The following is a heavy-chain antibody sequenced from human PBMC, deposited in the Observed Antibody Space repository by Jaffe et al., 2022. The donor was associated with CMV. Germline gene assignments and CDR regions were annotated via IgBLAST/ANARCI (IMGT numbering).Heavy chain of an antibody. D-gene: IGHD6-19*01. CDR2: LSGSGDHI. CDR1: GFTFSDYV. Sequence: EMQLLESGGGLVQRGGSLRLSCAASGFTFSDYVMSWVRQAPGKGLEWVSVLSGSGDHIYYADSARGRFTISRDNSKNMLYLQMNSLRAEDTAVYYCAKDKFAGAVADRMDVWGQGTTVTVSS. V-gene: IGHV3-23*01. CDR3: AKDKFAGAVADRMDV. J-gene: IGHJ6*02.